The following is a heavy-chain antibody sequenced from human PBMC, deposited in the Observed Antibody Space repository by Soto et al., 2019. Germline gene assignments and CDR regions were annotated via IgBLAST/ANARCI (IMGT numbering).Heavy chain of an antibody. V-gene: IGHV3-9*01. CDR2: ISWNSGGI. Sequence: PWGSLRLSCAASGFTFDDYAMHWFRQGPLKGLEWVSGISWNSGGIGYADSVKGRFTISRDNAKNSLYLQMDRLRPEDTAFYYCAKSPHDILIGSAFDYWGQGTLVTVSS. CDR3: AKSPHDILIGSAFDY. J-gene: IGHJ4*02. D-gene: IGHD3-9*01. CDR1: GFTFDDYA.